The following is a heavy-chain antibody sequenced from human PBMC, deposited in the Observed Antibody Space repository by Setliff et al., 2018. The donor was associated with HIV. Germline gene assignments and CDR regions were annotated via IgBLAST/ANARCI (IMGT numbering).Heavy chain of an antibody. Sequence: NPSETLSLTCAVYGGSFSDYYWTWIRQPPGKGLEWIGGINDSGSTNYNPSLKSRVTMSVDTTKNQFSPKLSSVTAADTAVYYCARLKGQHSSSSGRTWFDPWGQGIQVTVSS. J-gene: IGHJ5*02. CDR1: GGSFSDYY. D-gene: IGHD6-6*01. CDR3: ARLKGQHSSSSGRTWFDP. V-gene: IGHV4-34*01. CDR2: INDSGST.